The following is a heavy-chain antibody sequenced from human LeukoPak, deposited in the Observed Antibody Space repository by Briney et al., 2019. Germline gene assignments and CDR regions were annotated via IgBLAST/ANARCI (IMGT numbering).Heavy chain of an antibody. CDR2: ISGSGVST. CDR1: GFTFSSNA. Sequence: QPGASLRLSCAASGFTFSSNAMSWVRQAPGKGLEWVSGISGSGVSTYYADSVKGRFTISRDNSKNMLYLQMNSLRAEDTAVYYCAKDRANFGYWGQGTLVTVSS. J-gene: IGHJ4*02. V-gene: IGHV3-23*01. CDR3: AKDRANFGY.